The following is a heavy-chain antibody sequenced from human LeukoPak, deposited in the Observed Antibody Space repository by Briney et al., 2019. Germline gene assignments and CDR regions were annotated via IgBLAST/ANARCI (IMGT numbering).Heavy chain of an antibody. CDR3: ARLEGAKTVWAGFDP. Sequence: PSETLSLTCTVSGGSISSYYWSWIRQPPGKGLEWIGYIYTSGSTNYNPSLKSRVTISVDTYKNQFSLKLSPVTAANTAVYYCARLEGAKTVWAGFDPWGQGTPVTVSS. D-gene: IGHD4-11*01. J-gene: IGHJ5*02. V-gene: IGHV4-4*09. CDR2: IYTSGST. CDR1: GGSISSYY.